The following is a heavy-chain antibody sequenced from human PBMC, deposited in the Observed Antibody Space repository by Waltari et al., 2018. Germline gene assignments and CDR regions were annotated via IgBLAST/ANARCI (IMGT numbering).Heavy chain of an antibody. CDR1: GGTFSRNT. CDR3: AKVHRGYYY. CDR2: IIPMFGTT. Sequence: QVQLVQSGAEVKKPGSSVKVSCRTFGGTFSRNTISWVRQAPGQGLEWMGGIIPMFGTTSYAQKFQDRVTITADESTSTAYMEVSTLRSEDSAVYYCAKVHRGYYYWGQGTPVTVSS. J-gene: IGHJ4*02. V-gene: IGHV1-69*01. D-gene: IGHD3-22*01.